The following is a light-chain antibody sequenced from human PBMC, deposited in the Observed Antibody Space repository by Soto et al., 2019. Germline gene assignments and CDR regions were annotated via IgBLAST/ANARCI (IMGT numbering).Light chain of an antibody. CDR2: GAS. V-gene: IGKV1-5*01. CDR1: QSISRW. CDR3: QHYNSYSEA. Sequence: PATLSLSPAEGSTLSCTASQSISRWLVWYQQKPGKPPKVLIYGASNLQSGVPPRFSGSGSGTDFTLTISSLQPDDFAAYYCQHYNSYSEAFGQGTKVDIK. J-gene: IGKJ1*01.